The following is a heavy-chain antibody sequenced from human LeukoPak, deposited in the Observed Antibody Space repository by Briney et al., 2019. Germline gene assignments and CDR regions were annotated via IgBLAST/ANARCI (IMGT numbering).Heavy chain of an antibody. V-gene: IGHV3-23*01. D-gene: IGHD4-17*01. CDR2: ISGSVGRT. Sequence: GGSLRLSCAASGFTFSSYAMSWVRQAPGKGLEWVSSISGSVGRTYYADSVQGRFTISRDNSKNTLYLQMNSLRAEDTVVYYCAKSRGDYNYYYFAMDVWGQGTTVTVSS. CDR3: AKSRGDYNYYYFAMDV. J-gene: IGHJ6*02. CDR1: GFTFSSYA.